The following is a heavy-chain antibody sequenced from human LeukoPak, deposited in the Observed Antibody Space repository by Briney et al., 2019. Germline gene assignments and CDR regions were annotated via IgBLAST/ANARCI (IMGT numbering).Heavy chain of an antibody. CDR2: IITNTGNP. J-gene: IGHJ3*02. V-gene: IGHV7-4-1*02. Sequence: ASVKVSCKASGYTFTSYAMNWVRQAPGQGLEWMRWIITNTGNPTYAQGFTGRFVFSLDTSVSTAYLQISSLKAEDTAVYYCARALTDYSQLPSDAFDIWGQGTMVTVSS. CDR3: ARALTDYSQLPSDAFDI. CDR1: GYTFTSYA. D-gene: IGHD1-1*01.